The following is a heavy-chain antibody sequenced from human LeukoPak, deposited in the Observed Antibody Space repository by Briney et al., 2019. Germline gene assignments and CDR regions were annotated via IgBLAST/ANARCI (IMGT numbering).Heavy chain of an antibody. CDR1: GDSVSSNSVA. J-gene: IGHJ4*02. D-gene: IGHD5-12*01. Sequence: SQTLSLTCAISGDSVSSNSVAWNWVRQSPSRGLEWLGRTYYRSKWYYDYAVSVQSRMTINPDTSKNQFSLQLNSVTPEDTAVYYCARGATAHFDYWGQGTLVTVSS. V-gene: IGHV6-1*01. CDR2: TYYRSKWYY. CDR3: ARGATAHFDY.